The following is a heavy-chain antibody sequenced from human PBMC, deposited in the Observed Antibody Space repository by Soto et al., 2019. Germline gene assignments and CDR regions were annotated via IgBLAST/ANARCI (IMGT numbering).Heavy chain of an antibody. Sequence: PGGSLRLSCASSGLTFSSYGMSWVRQAPGKGLEWVSGISGTGGSTYYADSVKGRFTISRDNSKNTLFLQMDSLRAEDTAVYYCARKSDCSGGSCPYYFDYWGQGTLVTVSS. J-gene: IGHJ4*02. CDR2: ISGTGGST. CDR3: ARKSDCSGGSCPYYFDY. V-gene: IGHV3-23*01. CDR1: GLTFSSYG. D-gene: IGHD2-15*01.